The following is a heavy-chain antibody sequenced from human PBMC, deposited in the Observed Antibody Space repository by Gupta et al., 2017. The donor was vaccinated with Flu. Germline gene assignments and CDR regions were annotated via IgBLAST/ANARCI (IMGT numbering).Heavy chain of an antibody. V-gene: IGHV1-69*06. D-gene: IGHD1-26*01. CDR2: IIPIFGTA. CDR3: ASKGEIVGAPTARFGGAFDI. J-gene: IGHJ3*02. Sequence: VRQAPGQGLEWMGGIIPIFGTANYEQKFQGRVTITADKSTSTAYMELSSLRSEDTAVYYCASKGEIVGAPTARFGGAFDIWGQGTMVTVSS.